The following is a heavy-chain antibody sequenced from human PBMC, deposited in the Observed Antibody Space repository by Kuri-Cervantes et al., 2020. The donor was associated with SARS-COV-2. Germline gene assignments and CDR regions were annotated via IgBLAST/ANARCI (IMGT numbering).Heavy chain of an antibody. Sequence: GESLKISCAASGFTFSDHTMDWVRQAPGKGLEWVGRIKNKDQGYTTYYAASVKGRFTISRDDSKGSLYLQLNSLKSEDTALYYCSRAGPGVSWDFWGQGTLVTVSS. J-gene: IGHJ4*02. CDR3: SRAGPGVSWDF. V-gene: IGHV3-72*01. D-gene: IGHD2-8*01. CDR1: GFTFSDHT. CDR2: IKNKDQGYTT.